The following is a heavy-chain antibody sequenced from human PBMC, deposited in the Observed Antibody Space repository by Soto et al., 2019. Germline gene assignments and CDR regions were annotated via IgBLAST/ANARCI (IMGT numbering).Heavy chain of an antibody. CDR2: IYFSGNT. CDR3: ARGRYCLTGRCFPNWFDS. V-gene: IGHV4-31*03. Sequence: SETLSLTCTVSGGSISSGGYYWSWIRQHPGRGLEWIGYIYFSGNTYYNPSLKSRVTISLDTSKNQFSLKLSSVTAADTAVYFCARGRYCLTGRCFPNWFDSWGQGTLVTVSS. CDR1: GGSISSGGYY. J-gene: IGHJ5*01. D-gene: IGHD2-15*01.